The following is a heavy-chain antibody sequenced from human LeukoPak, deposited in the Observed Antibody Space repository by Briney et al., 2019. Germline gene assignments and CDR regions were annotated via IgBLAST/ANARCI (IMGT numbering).Heavy chain of an antibody. D-gene: IGHD3-9*01. J-gene: IGHJ6*03. CDR3: AREGGILTGDYYYYYYMDV. CDR1: GAAISSGAYS. Sequence: SQTLSLTCAVSGAAISSGAYSWSWIRQPPGKGLEWIGYVYYSGSTYYNTSLKSRVTISMDTSRNHFSLKLTSVTAADTAVYYCAREGGILTGDYYYYYYMDVWGKGTTVTISS. CDR2: VYYSGST. V-gene: IGHV4-30-4*07.